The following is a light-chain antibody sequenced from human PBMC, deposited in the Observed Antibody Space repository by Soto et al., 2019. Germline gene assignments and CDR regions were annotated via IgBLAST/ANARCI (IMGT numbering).Light chain of an antibody. CDR2: GEX. J-gene: IGKJ1*01. Sequence: VLTQSPGPLSLSPGERATLCXRASHSVVIRFLAWYQQKTXXATRLXXXGEXSRATGIPERFIGSGSGRDFTLNIIRMEPEDFEAYYGHHYGSSSSWTFGQGTKVDI. CDR1: HSVVIRF. CDR3: HHYGSSSSWT. V-gene: IGKV3-20*01.